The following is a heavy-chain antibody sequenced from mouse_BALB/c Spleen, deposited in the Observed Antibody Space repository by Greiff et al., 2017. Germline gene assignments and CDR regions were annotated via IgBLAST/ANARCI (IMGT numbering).Heavy chain of an antibody. CDR1: GFTFSDYY. CDR3: ARDRDRYDAMDY. J-gene: IGHJ4*01. D-gene: IGHD2-14*01. CDR2: ISDGGSYT. V-gene: IGHV5-4*02. Sequence: DVMLVESGGGLVKPGGSLKLSCAASGFTFSDYYMYWVRQTPEKRLEWVATISDGGSYTYYPDSVKGRFTISRDNAKNNLYLQMSSLKSEDTAMYYCARDRDRYDAMDYWGQGTSVTVSS.